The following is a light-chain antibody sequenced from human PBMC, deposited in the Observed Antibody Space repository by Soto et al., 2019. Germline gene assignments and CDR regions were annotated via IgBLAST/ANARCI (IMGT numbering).Light chain of an antibody. CDR3: QQYYSTLPT. CDR1: QSVLYSSNNKNY. Sequence: DIVMTQSPGSLAVSLGERATINCKSSQSVLYSSNNKNYLAWYQQKPGQPPKLLIYWASTRESGVPDRFSGSGSGTDFTLTISSLQAEDVAVYYCQQYYSTLPTFGGGTKVEIK. CDR2: WAS. V-gene: IGKV4-1*01. J-gene: IGKJ4*01.